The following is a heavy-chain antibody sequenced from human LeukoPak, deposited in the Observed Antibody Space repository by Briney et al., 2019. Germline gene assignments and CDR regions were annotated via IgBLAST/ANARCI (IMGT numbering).Heavy chain of an antibody. J-gene: IGHJ4*02. CDR2: IRSKAYGGTT. V-gene: IGHV3-49*04. CDR1: GFTFGDYA. D-gene: IGHD1-20*01. CDR3: TRDLAYNLNPRLYFDY. Sequence: GGSLRLSCTASGFTFGDYAMSWVRQAPGKGLEWVGFIRSKAYGGTTEYAASVKGRFTISRDDSKSIAYLQMNSLKTEDTAVYYCTRDLAYNLNPRLYFDYWGQGTLVTVSS.